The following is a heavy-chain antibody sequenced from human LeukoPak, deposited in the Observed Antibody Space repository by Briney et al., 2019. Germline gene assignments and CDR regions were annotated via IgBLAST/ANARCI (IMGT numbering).Heavy chain of an antibody. CDR2: INPNSGGT. CDR3: ARGIEVTGIGGDFDY. J-gene: IGHJ4*02. Sequence: ASVKVSCKASGYTFTDYYMHWVRQAPGQGLGWMGWINPNSGGTNYAQKFQGRVTMTRDTSINTAYMDLSSLRSDDTAVYSCARGIEVTGIGGDFDYWGQGTLVTVSS. CDR1: GYTFTDYY. D-gene: IGHD6-19*01. V-gene: IGHV1-2*02.